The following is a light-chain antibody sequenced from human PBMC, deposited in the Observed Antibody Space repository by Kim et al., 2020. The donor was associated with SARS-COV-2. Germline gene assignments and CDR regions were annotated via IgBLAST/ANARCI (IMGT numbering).Light chain of an antibody. CDR2: STS. Sequence: DVQMTQSPFSVSASVGDRVTITCRASPGVSRWLAWFQQKPGRAPNLLIYSTSRLQTGVPSRFTGSGSGTDFTLTIDNLQPEDFATYYCQQASSFPITFGQGTRLEIK. CDR3: QQASSFPIT. V-gene: IGKV1-12*01. CDR1: PGVSRW. J-gene: IGKJ5*01.